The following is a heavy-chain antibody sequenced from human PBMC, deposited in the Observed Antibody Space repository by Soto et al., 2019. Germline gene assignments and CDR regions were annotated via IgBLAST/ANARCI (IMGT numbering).Heavy chain of an antibody. V-gene: IGHV4-34*01. CDR1: VGSFSGYY. CDR2: INHSGST. J-gene: IGHJ4*02. Sequence: SETLSLTCAVYVGSFSGYYWSWIRQPPGKGLEWIGEINHSGSTNYNPSLKSRVTISVDTSKNQFSLKLSSVTAADTAVYYCARGLNIVVVVAANFDYWGQGTLVTVSS. CDR3: ARGLNIVVVVAANFDY. D-gene: IGHD2-15*01.